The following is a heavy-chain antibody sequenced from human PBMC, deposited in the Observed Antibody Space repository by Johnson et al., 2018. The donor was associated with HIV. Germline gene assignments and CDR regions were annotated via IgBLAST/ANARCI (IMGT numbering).Heavy chain of an antibody. V-gene: IGHV3-43D*03. CDR3: AKDRTAMVLFDI. CDR2: ISWDGGST. J-gene: IGHJ3*02. Sequence: VQLVESGGGWIQPGGSLRLSCAASGFTVSSNNMSWVRQAPGKGLEWVSLISWDGGSTYYADSVKGRFTISRDNSKNSLYLQMNSLRAEDTALYYCAKDRTAMVLFDIWGQGTMVTVSS. D-gene: IGHD5-18*01. CDR1: GFTVSSNN.